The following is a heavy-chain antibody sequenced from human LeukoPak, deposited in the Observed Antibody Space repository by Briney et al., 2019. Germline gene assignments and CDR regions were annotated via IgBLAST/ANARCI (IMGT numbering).Heavy chain of an antibody. CDR3: AKNGEVLSWFDP. CDR2: ISGSGGST. Sequence: GGSLRLSCAASGFTFTSYAMSWVRQAPGKGLEWVSTISGSGGSTYYADSVKGRFTVSRDNSKNTLYLQMNSLRAEDTAVYSCAKNGEVLSWFDPWGQGTLVTVSS. V-gene: IGHV3-23*01. J-gene: IGHJ5*02. CDR1: GFTFTSYA. D-gene: IGHD3-10*01.